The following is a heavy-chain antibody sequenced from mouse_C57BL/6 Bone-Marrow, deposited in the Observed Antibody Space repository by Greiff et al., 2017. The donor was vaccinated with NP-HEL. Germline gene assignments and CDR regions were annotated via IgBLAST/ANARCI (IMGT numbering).Heavy chain of an antibody. Sequence: VQLQQSGAELVMPGASVKLSCKASGYTFTSYWMHWVKQRPGQGLEWIGEIDPSDSYTNYNQKFKGKSTLTVDKSSSTAYMQLSSLTSEDSAVYYCARRGRAMDYWGQGTSVTVSS. V-gene: IGHV1-69*01. J-gene: IGHJ4*01. CDR3: ARRGRAMDY. CDR1: GYTFTSYW. CDR2: IDPSDSYT.